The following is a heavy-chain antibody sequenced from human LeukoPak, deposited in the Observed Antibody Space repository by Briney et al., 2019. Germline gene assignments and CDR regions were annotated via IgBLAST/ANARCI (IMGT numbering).Heavy chain of an antibody. CDR3: ARLYYYDSSGHEENEYYFDY. V-gene: IGHV5-51*01. D-gene: IGHD3-22*01. CDR2: IYPGDSDT. CDR1: GYSFTSYW. J-gene: IGHJ4*02. Sequence: GESLKISCKGSGYSFTSYWIVWVRQMPGKGLEWMGMIYPGDSDTRYSPSFQGQVTISADKSISTAYLQWSSLKASDTAMYYCARLYYYDSSGHEENEYYFDYWGQGTLVTVSS.